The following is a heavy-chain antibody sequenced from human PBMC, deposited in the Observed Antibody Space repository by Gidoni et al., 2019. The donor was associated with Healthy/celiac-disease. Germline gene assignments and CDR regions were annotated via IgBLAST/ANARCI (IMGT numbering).Heavy chain of an antibody. CDR2: IYYSGST. Sequence: QLQLQESGPGLVKPSETLSLTCTVSGGSISSSSYYWGWIRQPPGKGLEWIGSIYYSGSTYYNPSLKSRVTISVDTSKNQFSLKLSSVTAADTAVYYCARLRAVAGWFYWGQGTLVTVSS. D-gene: IGHD6-19*01. J-gene: IGHJ4*02. V-gene: IGHV4-39*01. CDR1: GGSISSSSYY. CDR3: ARLRAVAGWFY.